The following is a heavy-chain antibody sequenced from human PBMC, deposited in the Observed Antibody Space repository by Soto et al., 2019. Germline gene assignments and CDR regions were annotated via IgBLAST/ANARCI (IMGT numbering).Heavy chain of an antibody. CDR2: IIPIFGTA. J-gene: IGHJ6*02. V-gene: IGHV1-69*13. CDR1: GGTFSSYA. CDR3: ARVRYDYHDSSGYTTFGMDV. D-gene: IGHD3-22*01. Sequence: GASVKVSCKASGGTFSSYAISWVRQAPGQGLEWMGGIIPIFGTANYAQKFQGRVTITADESTSTAYMELSSLRSEDTAVYYCARVRYDYHDSSGYTTFGMDVWGQGTTVTVSS.